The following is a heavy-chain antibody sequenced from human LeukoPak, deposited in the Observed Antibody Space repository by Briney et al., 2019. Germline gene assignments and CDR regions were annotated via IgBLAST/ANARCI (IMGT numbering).Heavy chain of an antibody. D-gene: IGHD3-10*01. CDR3: ARGGPYRSGSYYPFDY. V-gene: IGHV3-48*02. CDR1: GFTFSSYS. J-gene: IGHJ4*02. Sequence: GGSPRLSCAASGFTFSSYSMNWVRQAPGKGLEWVSYISSSSSTIYYADSVKGRFTISRDNAKNSLYLQMNSLRDEDTAVYYCARGGPYRSGSYYPFDYWGQGTLVTVSS. CDR2: ISSSSSTI.